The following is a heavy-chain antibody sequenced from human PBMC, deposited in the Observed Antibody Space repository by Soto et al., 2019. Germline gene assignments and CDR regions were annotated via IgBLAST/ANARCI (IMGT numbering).Heavy chain of an antibody. V-gene: IGHV4-39*01. Sequence: SETLSLTCTVSGGSISSSSYYWGWIRQPPGKGLEWIGSIYYSGSTYYNPSLKSRVTISVDTSKNQFSRKLSSVTAADTAVYYCASSYSGSYYWFDPWGQGTLVTVSS. CDR3: ASSYSGSYYWFDP. CDR2: IYYSGST. CDR1: GGSISSSSYY. D-gene: IGHD1-26*01. J-gene: IGHJ5*02.